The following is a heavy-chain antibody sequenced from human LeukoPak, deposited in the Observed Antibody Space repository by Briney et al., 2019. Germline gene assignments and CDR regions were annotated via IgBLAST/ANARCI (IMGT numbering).Heavy chain of an antibody. CDR1: GGSISSGGYY. J-gene: IGHJ4*02. D-gene: IGHD3-10*01. CDR2: IYYSGST. CDR3: AREQRMVRGVITLDY. V-gene: IGHV4-31*03. Sequence: SQTLSLTCTVSGGSISSGGYYWSWIRQHPGKGLEWFGYIYYSGSTYYNPSLKSRVTISVDTSKNQFSQKLSSVTAADTAVYYCAREQRMVRGVITLDYWGQGTLVTVSS.